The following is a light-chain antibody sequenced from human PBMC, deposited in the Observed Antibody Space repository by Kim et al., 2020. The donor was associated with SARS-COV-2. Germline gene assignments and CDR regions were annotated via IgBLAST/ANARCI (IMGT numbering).Light chain of an antibody. V-gene: IGKV1-39*01. CDR1: QSIDTY. CDR3: QQSYSFPRT. CDR2: GAS. J-gene: IGKJ1*01. Sequence: DIQMTQSPSSLSASVGDRVTITCRASQSIDTYLNWFQQKPGTAPKVLIYGASSLQSGVPSRFSGSGSGTDFTLTIKSLQPEDFASYYCQQSYSFPRTFGQGTKVDIK.